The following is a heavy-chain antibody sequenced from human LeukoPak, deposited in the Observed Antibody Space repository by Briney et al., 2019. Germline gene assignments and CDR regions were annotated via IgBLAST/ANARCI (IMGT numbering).Heavy chain of an antibody. CDR1: GGSISTYY. CDR3: ARIYYDSGAYYRRAFDI. CDR2: IYNSGST. Sequence: SATLSLTCTVSGGSISTYYWSWIRQPPGKGLEWLAYIYNSGSTNSNPSLKSRVTISVDTSKNQFSLRLSSVTAADTAVYYCARIYYDSGAYYRRAFDIWGQGTMVSVSS. J-gene: IGHJ3*02. V-gene: IGHV4-59*01. D-gene: IGHD3-22*01.